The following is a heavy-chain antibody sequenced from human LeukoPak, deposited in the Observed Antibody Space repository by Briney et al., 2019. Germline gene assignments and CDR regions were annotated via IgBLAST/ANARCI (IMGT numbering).Heavy chain of an antibody. V-gene: IGHV3-23*01. CDR3: AKVGGVIAAAGNFDY. CDR2: ISGSGGST. CDR1: GFTFSSYA. Sequence: GGSLRLSCAASGFTFSSYAMSWVRQAPGKGLEWVSAISGSGGSTYYADSVKGRFTISRDNSKNTLYLQMNRPRAEDTAVYYCAKVGGVIAAAGNFDYWGQGTLVTVSS. D-gene: IGHD6-13*01. J-gene: IGHJ4*02.